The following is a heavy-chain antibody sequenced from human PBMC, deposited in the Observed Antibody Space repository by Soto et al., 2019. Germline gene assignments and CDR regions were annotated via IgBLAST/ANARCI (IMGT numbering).Heavy chain of an antibody. J-gene: IGHJ1*01. V-gene: IGHV3-53*01. CDR3: AKEGRGSGSHYNSLRY. D-gene: IGHD3-10*01. CDR2: IYSTGTT. Sequence: EVQLVESGGDLIPPGGSLKLSCSASGFTVGNNYMSWVRQAPGKGLEWVSLIYSTGTTKYAASVKGRLTVSRDNAKNTLYLQMYILRAGDSAVYYCAKEGRGSGSHYNSLRYCGQGSMVAGSS. CDR1: GFTVGNNY.